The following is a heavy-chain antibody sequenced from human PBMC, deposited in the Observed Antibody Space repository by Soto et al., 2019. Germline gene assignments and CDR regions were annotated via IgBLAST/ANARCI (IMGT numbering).Heavy chain of an antibody. CDR3: GRDLGGVGSY. CDR1: GFTFSNYW. CDR2: LNKDGSRT. J-gene: IGHJ4*02. V-gene: IGHV3-74*01. D-gene: IGHD3-16*01. Sequence: RRLSCAASGFTFSNYWFHWVRQAPGKGLVWVSRLNKDGSRTDYADSVKGRFTIFRDNARNTLYLQINSLRAEDTAVYYCGRDLGGVGSYWGQGTLVTVLL.